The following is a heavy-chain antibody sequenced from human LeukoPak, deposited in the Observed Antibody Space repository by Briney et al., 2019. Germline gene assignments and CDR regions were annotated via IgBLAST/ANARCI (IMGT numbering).Heavy chain of an antibody. CDR1: GFTFSSYG. Sequence: GVSLRLSCAASGFTFSSYGIHWVRQAPGKGLEWVSVISRNGDTTYYADSVKGRFTISRDNSKNTLYLQMNSLRAEDTALYFCATRQFCSGGTCYGLSFWGQGTMVTISS. D-gene: IGHD2-15*01. CDR3: ATRQFCSGGTCYGLSF. CDR2: ISRNGDTT. V-gene: IGHV3-23*01. J-gene: IGHJ3*01.